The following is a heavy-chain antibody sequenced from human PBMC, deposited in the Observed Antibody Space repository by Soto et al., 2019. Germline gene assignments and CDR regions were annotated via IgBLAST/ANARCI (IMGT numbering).Heavy chain of an antibody. CDR1: GFTFSSYA. Sequence: GGSLRLSCAASGFTFSSYAMSWVRQAPGKGLEWVSAISGSGGSTYYADSVKGRFTISRDNSKNTLYLQMNSLRAEDTAVYYCATEVGLWFGELLLQPLNYYGMDVWGQGTTVTVSS. J-gene: IGHJ6*02. D-gene: IGHD3-10*01. CDR2: ISGSGGST. CDR3: ATEVGLWFGELLLQPLNYYGMDV. V-gene: IGHV3-23*01.